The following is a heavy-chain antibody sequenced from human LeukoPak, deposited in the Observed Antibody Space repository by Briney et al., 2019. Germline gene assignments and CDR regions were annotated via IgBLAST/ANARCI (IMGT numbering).Heavy chain of an antibody. CDR2: IWYDGSNK. CDR3: TREKQKYSSGWYCLDY. D-gene: IGHD6-19*01. Sequence: GGSLRLSCAASGFTFSTYGLHWVRQAPGKGLEWVALIWYDGSNKYYADSVKGRFTISRDNSKNTLYLQMNSLRAEDTAVYYCTREKQKYSSGWYCLDYWGQGTLVTVSS. CDR1: GFTFSTYG. J-gene: IGHJ4*02. V-gene: IGHV3-33*01.